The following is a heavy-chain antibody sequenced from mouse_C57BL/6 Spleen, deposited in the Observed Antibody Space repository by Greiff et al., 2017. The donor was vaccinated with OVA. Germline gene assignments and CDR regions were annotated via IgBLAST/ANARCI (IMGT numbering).Heavy chain of an antibody. V-gene: IGHV2-5*01. CDR3: ALYDGYYDLLAY. CDR1: GFSLTSYG. J-gene: IGHJ3*01. CDR2: IWRGGST. D-gene: IGHD2-3*01. Sequence: VKLQESGPGLVQPSQSLSITCTVSGFSLTSYGVHWVRQSPGKGLEWLGVIWRGGSTDYNAAFMSRLSITKDNSKSQVFFKMNSLQADDTAIYYCALYDGYYDLLAYWGQGTLVTVSA.